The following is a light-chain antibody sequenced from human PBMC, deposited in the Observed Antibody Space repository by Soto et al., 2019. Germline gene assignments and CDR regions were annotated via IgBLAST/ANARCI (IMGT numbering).Light chain of an antibody. CDR3: QSYDSTLSARYV. J-gene: IGLJ1*01. V-gene: IGLV1-40*01. Sequence: QSVLTQPPSVSGAAGQRVTISCTGSSSNIGAGYDVHWYQQRPGTAPKLLIFGNINRPSGVPDRFSGSKSGTSASLAITGLQAEDEGDYYCQSYDSTLSARYVFGNGTKGTAL. CDR2: GNI. CDR1: SSNIGAGYD.